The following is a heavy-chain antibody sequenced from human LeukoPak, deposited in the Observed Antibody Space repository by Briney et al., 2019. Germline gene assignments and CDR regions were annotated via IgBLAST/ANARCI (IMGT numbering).Heavy chain of an antibody. CDR1: GYSISSGYY. CDR2: IYHSGST. CDR3: ASVVGATVIDY. Sequence: PSETLSLTCAVSGYSISSGYYWGWIRQPPGKGLEWIGSIYHSGSTYYNPSLKSRVTISVDTPKNQFSLKLSSVTAADTAVYYCASVVGATVIDYWGQGTLVTVSS. J-gene: IGHJ4*02. V-gene: IGHV4-38-2*01. D-gene: IGHD1-26*01.